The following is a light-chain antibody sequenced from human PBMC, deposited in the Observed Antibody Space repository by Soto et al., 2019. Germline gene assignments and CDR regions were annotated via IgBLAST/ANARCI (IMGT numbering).Light chain of an antibody. CDR1: NSNIESNA. V-gene: IGLV1-44*01. CDR3: AAWDDSLNGPVV. Sequence: QSVLTQPPSASGTHGQRVTISCSGSNSNIESNAVNWYRQLPGTAPKLLIYSNNQRPSGVPDRFSGSKSGTSASLAISGLQSEDEADYYCAAWDDSLNGPVVFGGGTKLTVL. CDR2: SNN. J-gene: IGLJ2*01.